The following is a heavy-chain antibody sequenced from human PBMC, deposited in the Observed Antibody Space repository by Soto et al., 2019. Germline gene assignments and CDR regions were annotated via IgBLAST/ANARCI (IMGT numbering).Heavy chain of an antibody. CDR3: AKDPITIFGVVIMKGGGDY. CDR1: GFTFSSYA. D-gene: IGHD3-3*01. CDR2: ISGNGGST. Sequence: GGSLRLSCAASGFTFSSYAMSWVRQAPGKGLEWVSAISGNGGSTYYADSVKGRFTISRDNSKNTLYLQMNSLRAEETAVYYWAKDPITIFGVVIMKGGGDYWGQGTLVTVSS. J-gene: IGHJ4*02. V-gene: IGHV3-23*01.